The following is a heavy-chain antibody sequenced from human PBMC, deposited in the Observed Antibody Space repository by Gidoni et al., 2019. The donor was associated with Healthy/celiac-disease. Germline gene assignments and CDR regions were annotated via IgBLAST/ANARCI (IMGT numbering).Heavy chain of an antibody. D-gene: IGHD3-22*01. CDR1: GFPFSNAW. CDR2: IKSKTDGGTT. V-gene: IGHV3-15*01. J-gene: IGHJ4*02. CDR3: TTSPYYYDSSGDY. Sequence: EVQLVESGGGLVKPGGSLRLSCAASGFPFSNAWMSWVRQAPGKGLEWVGRIKSKTDGGTTDYAAPVKGRFTISRDDSKNTLYLQMNSLKTEDTAVYYCTTSPYYYDSSGDYWGQGTLVTVSS.